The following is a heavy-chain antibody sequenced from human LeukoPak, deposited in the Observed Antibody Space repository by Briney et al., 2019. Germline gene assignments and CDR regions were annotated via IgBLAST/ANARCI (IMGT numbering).Heavy chain of an antibody. CDR2: IYYSGST. CDR3: ARANYYDSSGYRGGNWFDP. CDR1: GGSISSYY. D-gene: IGHD3-22*01. V-gene: IGHV4-59*12. Sequence: SETLSLTCTVSGGSISSYYWSWIRQPPGKGLEWIGYIYYSGSTNYNPSLKSRVTMSVDTSKNQFSLKLSSVTAADTAVYYCARANYYDSSGYRGGNWFDPWGQGTLVTVSS. J-gene: IGHJ5*02.